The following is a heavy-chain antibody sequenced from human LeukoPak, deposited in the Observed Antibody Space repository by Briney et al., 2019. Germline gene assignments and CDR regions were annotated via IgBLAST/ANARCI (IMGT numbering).Heavy chain of an antibody. Sequence: GGSLRLSCVASGFSISSHWMSWVRQAPGKGLEWVASLKEDVSARNLVDSVKGRFTISTDNAKNSPYLQMNSLRVEDTAVYYCARYMGKFDYWGQGTLVTVSS. J-gene: IGHJ4*02. D-gene: IGHD3-16*02. V-gene: IGHV3-7*01. CDR3: ARYMGKFDY. CDR1: GFSISSHW. CDR2: LKEDVSAR.